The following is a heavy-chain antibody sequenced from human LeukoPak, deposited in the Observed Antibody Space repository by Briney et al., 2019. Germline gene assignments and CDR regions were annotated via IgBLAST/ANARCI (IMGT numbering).Heavy chain of an antibody. CDR3: VRDRRDGKNLAYHFDF. Sequence: PGGSLRLSCAASGFTFSSYAMHWVRQAPGKGLEWVAVMSYDGTSEYYADSVRGRFTISRDHSQNMLYLQMNGLRDEGTALYYCVRDRRDGKNLAYHFDFWGQGTLVTVSS. J-gene: IGHJ4*02. V-gene: IGHV3-30-3*01. CDR1: GFTFSSYA. CDR2: MSYDGTSE. D-gene: IGHD5-24*01.